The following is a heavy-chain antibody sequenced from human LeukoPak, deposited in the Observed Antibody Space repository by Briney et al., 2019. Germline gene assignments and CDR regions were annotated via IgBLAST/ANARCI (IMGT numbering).Heavy chain of an antibody. CDR1: GFTFSSYS. J-gene: IGHJ4*02. Sequence: KSGGSLRLSCVASGFTFSSYSVNWVCQAPGKGLEWVSCISSSSSYIYYADSVKGRFTISRDNAKNSLYLQMNSLRAEDTAVYYCAKGMGLVTIDYWGQGTLVTVSS. D-gene: IGHD3/OR15-3a*01. CDR3: AKGMGLVTIDY. CDR2: ISSSSSYI. V-gene: IGHV3-21*04.